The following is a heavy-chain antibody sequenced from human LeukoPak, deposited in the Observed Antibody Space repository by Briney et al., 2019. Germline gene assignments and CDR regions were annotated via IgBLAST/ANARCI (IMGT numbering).Heavy chain of an antibody. J-gene: IGHJ5*02. Sequence: SETLSLTCTVSGGSISSYYWSWIRQPPGKGLEWIGYIYYSGSTNYNPSLNSRVTISVDTSKNQFSLKLISVTAADTAVYYCARGRSVAAAGTFDPWGQGTPVTVSS. CDR2: IYYSGST. D-gene: IGHD6-13*01. CDR1: GGSISSYY. V-gene: IGHV4-59*01. CDR3: ARGRSVAAAGTFDP.